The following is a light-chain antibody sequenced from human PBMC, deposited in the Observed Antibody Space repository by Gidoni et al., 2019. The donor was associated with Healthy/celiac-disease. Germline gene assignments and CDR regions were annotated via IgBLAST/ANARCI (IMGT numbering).Light chain of an antibody. CDR1: QSVSSSY. V-gene: IGKV3-20*01. CDR3: QQYGSTPCT. CDR2: GAS. Sequence: DIVLTQSPGTLSSSPGERATLSCRASQSVSSSYLAWNQQKPGQPPRLLIYGASSRATGITDKFSGSGSGTDFTLTISRREPEEFAVYYCQQYGSTPCTFGPGTKVDIK. J-gene: IGKJ3*01.